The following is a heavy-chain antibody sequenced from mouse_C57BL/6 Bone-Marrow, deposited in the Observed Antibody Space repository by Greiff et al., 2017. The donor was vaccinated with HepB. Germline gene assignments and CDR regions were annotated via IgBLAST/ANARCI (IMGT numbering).Heavy chain of an antibody. CDR1: GYTFTSYW. J-gene: IGHJ2*01. CDR3: ARQSGSYYFDY. D-gene: IGHD1-3*01. V-gene: IGHV1-50*01. CDR2: IDPSDSYT. Sequence: QVQLQQSGAELVKPGASVKLSCKASGYTFTSYWMQWVKQRPGQGLEWIGEIDPSDSYTNYNQKFKGKATLTVDTSSSTAYMQLSSLTSEDSAVYYCARQSGSYYFDYWGQGTTLTVSS.